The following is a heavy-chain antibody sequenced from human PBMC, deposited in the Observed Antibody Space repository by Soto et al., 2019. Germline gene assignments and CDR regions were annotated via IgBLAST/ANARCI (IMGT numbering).Heavy chain of an antibody. J-gene: IGHJ3*02. CDR2: ISYDGSNK. V-gene: IGHV3-30*18. CDR1: GFTFSSYG. CDR3: AKGYGGQRLTRGDAFDI. D-gene: IGHD6-25*01. Sequence: GGSLRLSCAASGFTFSSYGMHWVRPAPGKGLEWVTFISYDGSNKDYAESVKGRFTISRDNSKNTLYLQMNSLRAEDRGVYYWAKGYGGQRLTRGDAFDIWGQGTMVTVSS.